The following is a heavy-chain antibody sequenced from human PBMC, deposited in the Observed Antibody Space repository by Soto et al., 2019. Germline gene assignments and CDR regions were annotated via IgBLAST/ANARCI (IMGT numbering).Heavy chain of an antibody. V-gene: IGHV3-33*01. Sequence: QVQLVESGGGVVQPGRSLRLSCAASGFTFSSYGMHWVRQAPGKGLEWVAVIWYDGSNKYYADSVKGRFTISRDNSKSTLYLQMNSLRAGDTAVYYCARVDYSSSWYGVDYWGQGTLVTVSS. CDR1: GFTFSSYG. J-gene: IGHJ4*02. D-gene: IGHD6-13*01. CDR2: IWYDGSNK. CDR3: ARVDYSSSWYGVDY.